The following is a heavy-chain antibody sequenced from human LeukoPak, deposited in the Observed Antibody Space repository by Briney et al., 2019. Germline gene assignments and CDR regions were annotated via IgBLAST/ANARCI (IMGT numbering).Heavy chain of an antibody. J-gene: IGHJ3*02. V-gene: IGHV3-7*01. CDR1: GFTFSSYW. CDR2: IKQDGSEK. CDR3: ARGEGYCSSTSCLNDAFDI. Sequence: GGSLRLSCAASGFTFSSYWMSWVRQAPGKGLEWVANIKQDGSEKYYVDSVKGRFTISRDNAKNSLYLQMNSLRAEDTAVYYCARGEGYCSSTSCLNDAFDIWGQGTMVTVSS. D-gene: IGHD2-2*01.